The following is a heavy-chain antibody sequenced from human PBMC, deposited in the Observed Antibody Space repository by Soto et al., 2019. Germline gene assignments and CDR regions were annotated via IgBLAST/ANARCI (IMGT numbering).Heavy chain of an antibody. Sequence: GSLRLSCAASGFTFSGSAMHWVRQASGKGLEWVGRIRSKGNNYATAYAASVKDRFTISRDDSKNTAYLQMNSLKTEDTAVYYCSSYDSSGYNFWWGQGTLVTVSS. CDR3: SSYDSSGYNFW. CDR1: GFTFSGSA. V-gene: IGHV3-73*01. D-gene: IGHD3-22*01. J-gene: IGHJ4*02. CDR2: IRSKGNNYAT.